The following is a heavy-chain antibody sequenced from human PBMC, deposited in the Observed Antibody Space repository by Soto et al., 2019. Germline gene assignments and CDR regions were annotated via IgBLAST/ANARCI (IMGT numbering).Heavy chain of an antibody. D-gene: IGHD1-20*01. CDR1: GYSFTTYW. CDR3: ARVHSDVYVY. V-gene: IGHV5-51*01. J-gene: IGHJ1*01. CDR2: IYPGDSDT. Sequence: PGESLKISCKGSGYSFTTYWIGWLRQMPGKGLEWMGIIYPGDSDTRYSPSFQGQVTISADKSISTAYLHWSSLKASDTAMYYCARVHSDVYVYWGRGTLVTVSS.